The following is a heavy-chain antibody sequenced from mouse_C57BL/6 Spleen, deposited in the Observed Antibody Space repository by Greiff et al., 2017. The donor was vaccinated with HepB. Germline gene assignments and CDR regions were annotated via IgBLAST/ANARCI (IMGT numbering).Heavy chain of an antibody. D-gene: IGHD2-4*01. Sequence: QVQLQQSDAELVKPGASVKISCKVSGYTFTDHTIHWMKQRPEQGLEWIGYIYPRDGSNKYNEKFKGKAALTAYKSSSKAYMQLNSLTSEDSAVYFCARGGLGAWFAYWGQGTLVTVSA. CDR3: ARGGLGAWFAY. V-gene: IGHV1-78*01. J-gene: IGHJ3*01. CDR1: GYTFTDHT. CDR2: IYPRDGSN.